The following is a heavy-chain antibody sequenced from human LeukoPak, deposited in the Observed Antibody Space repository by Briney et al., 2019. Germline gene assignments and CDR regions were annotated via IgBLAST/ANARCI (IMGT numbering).Heavy chain of an antibody. D-gene: IGHD6-13*01. J-gene: IGHJ4*02. Sequence: PSETLSLTCTVSGGSISSYYWSWIRQPPGKGLEWIGYIYYSGSTNYNPSLKSRVTISVDTSRNQFSLKLSSVTAADTAVYYCARLIAAGNGYFDYWGQGTLVTVSS. CDR2: IYYSGST. V-gene: IGHV4-59*08. CDR3: ARLIAAGNGYFDY. CDR1: GGSISSYY.